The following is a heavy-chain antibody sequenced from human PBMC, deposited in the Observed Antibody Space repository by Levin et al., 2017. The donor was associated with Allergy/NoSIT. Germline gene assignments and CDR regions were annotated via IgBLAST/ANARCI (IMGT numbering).Heavy chain of an antibody. D-gene: IGHD1-14*01. CDR3: ARRDSTPTATYHSTYGLDV. Sequence: GESLKISCQASGYTFIDFWIGWVRQVPGKGLEWMAMIHPGSSEATYSPPFRGQVTISVDKSISSTHLQWSSMGTSDTAVYFCARRDSTPTATYHSTYGLDVWGQGTPVSVSS. V-gene: IGHV5-51*01. CDR1: GYTFIDFW. J-gene: IGHJ6*01. CDR2: IHPGSSEA.